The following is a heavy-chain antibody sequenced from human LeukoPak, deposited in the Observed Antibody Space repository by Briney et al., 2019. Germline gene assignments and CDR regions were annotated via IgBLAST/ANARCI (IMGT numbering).Heavy chain of an antibody. J-gene: IGHJ4*02. CDR2: IIPIFGTA. V-gene: IGHV1-69*05. Sequence: SVKLSCRASGDTFSSYAISWVRQAPGQGFEGMGRIIPIFGTANYAQKFQGRVTITTDESTSTAYMELSSLRSEDAAVYYCARDAQDGGYLYEYWGQGTLVTVSS. CDR1: GDTFSSYA. CDR3: ARDAQDGGYLYEY. D-gene: IGHD3-22*01.